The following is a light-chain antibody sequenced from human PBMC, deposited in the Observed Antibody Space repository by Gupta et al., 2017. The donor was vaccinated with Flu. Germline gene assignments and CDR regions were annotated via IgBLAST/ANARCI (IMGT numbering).Light chain of an antibody. J-gene: IGKJ3*01. V-gene: IGKV1-39*01. CDR3: EQSYSSPLLT. CDR2: AAS. CDR1: QSVINY. Sequence: DGVTIICRASQSVINYLNWYEQKPGGAAKLLVYAASSLQGGVASRLSGSGCGTDLTLIISSLQPEDCATYFCEQSYSSPLLTFGPGTKVDIK.